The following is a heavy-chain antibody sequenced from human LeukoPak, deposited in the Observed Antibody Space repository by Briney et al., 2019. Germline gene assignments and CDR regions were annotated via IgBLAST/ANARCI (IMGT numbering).Heavy chain of an antibody. CDR1: GGSFSGYY. V-gene: IGHV4-34*01. CDR3: ARVPAYSGGDY. J-gene: IGHJ4*02. CDR2: INHSGST. D-gene: IGHD2-15*01. Sequence: SETLSLTCAVYGGSFSGYYWSWIRQPPGKGLEWIGEINHSGSTNYNPSLKSRVTISVDTSKNQFSLKLSSVTAADTAVYYCARVPAYSGGDYWGQGTLVTVSS.